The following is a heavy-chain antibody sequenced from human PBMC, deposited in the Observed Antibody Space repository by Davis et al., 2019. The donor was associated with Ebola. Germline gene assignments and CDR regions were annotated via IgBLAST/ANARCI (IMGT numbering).Heavy chain of an antibody. J-gene: IGHJ6*02. V-gene: IGHV3-30*03. CDR1: GFTFSSYG. Sequence: GESLKISCAASGFTFSSYGMHWVRQAPGKGLEWVAAISYDGSNKYYADSVKGRFTISRDNSKNTLYLQMNSLRAEDTAVYYCAREGTGPAALYYYYGMDVWGQGTTVTVSS. CDR3: AREGTGPAALYYYYGMDV. D-gene: IGHD2-2*01. CDR2: ISYDGSNK.